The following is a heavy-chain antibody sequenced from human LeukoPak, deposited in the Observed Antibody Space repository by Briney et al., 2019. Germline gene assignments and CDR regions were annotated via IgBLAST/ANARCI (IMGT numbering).Heavy chain of an antibody. J-gene: IGHJ4*02. Sequence: ASVKVSCKASGGTFSSYAISWVRQAPGQGLEWMGWINTNTGNPTYAQGFTGRFVLSLDTSVSAAYLQISSLKAEDTAVYYCARDFRLISSGFGGYWGQGTLVTVSS. CDR3: ARDFRLISSGFGGY. CDR1: GGTFSSYA. CDR2: INTNTGNP. V-gene: IGHV7-4-1*02. D-gene: IGHD3-22*01.